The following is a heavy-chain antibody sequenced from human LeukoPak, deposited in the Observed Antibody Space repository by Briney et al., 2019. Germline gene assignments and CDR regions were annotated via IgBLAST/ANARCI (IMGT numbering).Heavy chain of an antibody. J-gene: IGHJ4*02. V-gene: IGHV1-18*01. D-gene: IGHD5-18*01. Sequence: ASVTVSCRSSGYTXTTYGITWVRQAPGQGLEWMGWISTYDGNTNYAQKLLGRVTMTTDTSTSAAYMELRSLRSDDTAMYYCARDRMDTGTYFDYWGQGTLVTVSS. CDR1: GYTXTTYG. CDR3: ARDRMDTGTYFDY. CDR2: ISTYDGNT.